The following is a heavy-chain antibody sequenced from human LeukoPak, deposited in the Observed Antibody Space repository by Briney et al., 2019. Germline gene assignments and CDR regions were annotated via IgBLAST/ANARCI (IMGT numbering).Heavy chain of an antibody. D-gene: IGHD3-9*01. CDR2: ISSSSSDT. CDR1: GFTFSDYY. CDR3: ARDYDLLTGYFRGGFDH. V-gene: IGHV3-11*05. J-gene: IGHJ4*02. Sequence: TGGSLRLSCAASGFTFSDYYMSWIRQAPGKGLEWISYISSSSSDTNYADSVKGRFTIYRDNAKKSLYLQINSLRDADTDVYYCARDYDLLTGYFRGGFDHWGQGTLVTVSS.